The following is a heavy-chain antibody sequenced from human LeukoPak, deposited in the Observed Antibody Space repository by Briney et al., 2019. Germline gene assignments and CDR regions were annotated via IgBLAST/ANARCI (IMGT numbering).Heavy chain of an antibody. V-gene: IGHV3-7*01. CDR1: GFTFSSYE. D-gene: IGHD1-26*01. CDR3: ARESVVGASDY. Sequence: GGSLRLSCAASGFTFSSYEMNWVRQAPGKGLEWVANIKQDGSEKYYVDSVKGRFTISRDNAKNSLYLQMNSLRAEDTAVYYCARESVVGASDYWGQGTLVTVSS. CDR2: IKQDGSEK. J-gene: IGHJ4*02.